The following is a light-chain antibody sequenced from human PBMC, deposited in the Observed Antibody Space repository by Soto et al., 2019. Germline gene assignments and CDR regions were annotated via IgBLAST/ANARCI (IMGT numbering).Light chain of an antibody. Sequence: QSVLTQPRSVSGSPGQSVTISCTGTSSDVGGYNYVSWYQQHPGKAPKLMIYDVNKRPSGVPDRFSASKSGITASLTISGLQAEDEADYYCCSYAGTYAFYVFGTGTKLTVL. CDR3: CSYAGTYAFYV. CDR1: SSDVGGYNY. V-gene: IGLV2-11*01. J-gene: IGLJ1*01. CDR2: DVN.